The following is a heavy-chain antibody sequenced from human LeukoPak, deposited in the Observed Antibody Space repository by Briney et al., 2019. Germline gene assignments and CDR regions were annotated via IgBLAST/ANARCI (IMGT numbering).Heavy chain of an antibody. D-gene: IGHD3-10*01. Sequence: PSETLSLTCTVSGYSISSGYYWGWIRQPPGKGMEWIGSIYHSGSTYYSPSLKSRVTISVDTSKNQFSLKLSSVTAADTAVYYCARVPYYYGSGKLDYWGQGTLVTVSS. CDR1: GYSISSGYY. V-gene: IGHV4-38-2*02. CDR3: ARVPYYYGSGKLDY. CDR2: IYHSGST. J-gene: IGHJ4*02.